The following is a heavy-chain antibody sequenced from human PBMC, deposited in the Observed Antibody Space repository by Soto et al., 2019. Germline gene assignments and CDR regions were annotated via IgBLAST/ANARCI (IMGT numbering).Heavy chain of an antibody. J-gene: IGHJ4*02. V-gene: IGHV3-64D*06. Sequence: GGSLRLSCSASGFTFSSYAMHWVRQAPGKGLEYVSAISSNGGSTYYADSVKGRFTISRDNSKNTLYLQMSSLRAEDTAVYYCVKDKYDSTGYYSHFDYWGQGTLVTVSS. D-gene: IGHD3-22*01. CDR3: VKDKYDSTGYYSHFDY. CDR1: GFTFSSYA. CDR2: ISSNGGST.